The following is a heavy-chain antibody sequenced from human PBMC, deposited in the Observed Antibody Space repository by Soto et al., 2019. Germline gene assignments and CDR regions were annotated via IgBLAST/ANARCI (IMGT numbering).Heavy chain of an antibody. CDR2: IFHSGTT. CDR3: ARYAPYQYHFDY. D-gene: IGHD2-2*01. V-gene: IGHV4-4*02. J-gene: IGHJ4*02. Sequence: QMHLQEPGPRLVKPSGTLSLTCVVSGGSIYSGNWWNWVRQSPGKGLEWIGEIFHSGTTNYNPSLKSRVTISVDKSKSQFSLNVTSVTAADTAVYYCARYAPYQYHFDYWAQGTLVTVSS. CDR1: GGSIYSGNW.